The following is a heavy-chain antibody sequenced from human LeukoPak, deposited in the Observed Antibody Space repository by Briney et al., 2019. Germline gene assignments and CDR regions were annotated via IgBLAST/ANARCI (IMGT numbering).Heavy chain of an antibody. CDR1: VYTFTSYG. D-gene: IGHD5-12*01. V-gene: IGHV1-18*01. CDR2: ISAYNGNT. CDR3: AREGGAYDLDY. J-gene: IGHJ4*02. Sequence: ASVKVSCKASVYTFTSYGISWVRQAPGQGLEWMGWISAYNGNTNYAQNLQGRVTMTTDTSTSTAYMVLRSLRSDDTAGYYCAREGGAYDLDYWGQGTLVTVSS.